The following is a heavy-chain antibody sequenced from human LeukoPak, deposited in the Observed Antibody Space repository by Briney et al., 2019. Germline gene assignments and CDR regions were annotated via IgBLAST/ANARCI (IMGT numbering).Heavy chain of an antibody. D-gene: IGHD4-17*01. V-gene: IGHV3-21*01. CDR3: ASSPSTVTYSYMDV. CDR1: GFTFSSYS. CDR2: ISSSSSYI. Sequence: GGSLRLSCAASGFTFSSYSMNWVRQAPGKGLEWVSSISSSSSYIYYADSVKGRFTISRDNAKNSLYLQMNSLRAEDTAVYYCASSPSTVTYSYMDVWGKGTTVTVSS. J-gene: IGHJ6*03.